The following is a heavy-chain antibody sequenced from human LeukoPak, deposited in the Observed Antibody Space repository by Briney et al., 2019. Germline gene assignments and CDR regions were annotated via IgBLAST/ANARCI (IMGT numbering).Heavy chain of an antibody. CDR2: INPNTGNP. Sequence: ASVNVSCKTSGYTFTNYAMNWVRQAPGQGLEWMGWINPNTGNPAYAQGFTGRFVFSLDTSVSTAYLQISSLEAEDTAVYYCARAIMHLGELSLPSYWGQGTLVTVSS. D-gene: IGHD3-16*02. J-gene: IGHJ4*02. CDR1: GYTFTNYA. CDR3: ARAIMHLGELSLPSY. V-gene: IGHV7-4-1*02.